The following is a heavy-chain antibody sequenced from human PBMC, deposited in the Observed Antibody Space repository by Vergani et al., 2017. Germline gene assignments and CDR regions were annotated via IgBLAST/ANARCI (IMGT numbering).Heavy chain of an antibody. CDR3: AKVSHQLPYYYYMDV. CDR2: ISGSDGST. CDR1: GFTFSSYA. J-gene: IGHJ6*03. D-gene: IGHD2-2*01. V-gene: IGHV3-23*01. Sequence: EVQLLESGGGLVQPGGSLRLSCAASGFTFSSYAMSWVRQAPGKGLEWVSGISGSDGSTYYADSVKGRFTISRDNSKNTLYLQMNSLRAEDTAVYYCAKVSHQLPYYYYMDVWGKGTTVTASS.